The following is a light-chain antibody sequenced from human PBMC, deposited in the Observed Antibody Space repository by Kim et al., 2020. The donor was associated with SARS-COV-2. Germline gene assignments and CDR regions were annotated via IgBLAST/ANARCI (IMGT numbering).Light chain of an antibody. J-gene: IGLJ3*02. CDR1: SGHSSYA. CDR3: QTWGTGIG. V-gene: IGLV4-69*01. Sequence: QLVLTQSPSASASLGASVKLTCTLSSGHSSYAIAWHQQQPEKGPRYLMKLNSDGSHSKGDGIPDRFSGSSSGAERYLTISSLQSEDEADYYCQTWGTGIGFCGVTKLTVL. CDR2: LNSDGSH.